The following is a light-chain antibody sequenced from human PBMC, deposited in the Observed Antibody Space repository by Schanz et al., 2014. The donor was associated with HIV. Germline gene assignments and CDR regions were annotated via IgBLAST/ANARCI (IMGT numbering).Light chain of an antibody. Sequence: QSALTQPASVSGSPGQSITISCTGTSSDVGGYNYVSWYQQHPGKAPKLMIYDVSKRPSGVPDRFSGSKSGNTASLTISGLQAEDEADYYCLSYDISLSSYVFGTGTKLTVL. CDR3: LSYDISLSSYV. V-gene: IGLV2-14*01. CDR2: DVS. CDR1: SSDVGGYNY. J-gene: IGLJ1*01.